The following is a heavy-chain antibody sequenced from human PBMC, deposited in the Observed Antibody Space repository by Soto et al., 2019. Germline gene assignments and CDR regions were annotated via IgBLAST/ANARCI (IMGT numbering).Heavy chain of an antibody. V-gene: IGHV3-30*18. CDR3: AKIYNTGWYVHFDF. CDR2: ISHDGSEK. CDR1: GFTFSSYA. J-gene: IGHJ4*02. D-gene: IGHD6-19*01. Sequence: QVQLVEAGGGVVQPGRALRLSCAVSGFTFSSYAMHWVRQAPGKGLEWVALISHDGSEKYYADSVKGRFTISRDNSKNTLSLKMNSLRAEATAVYYCAKIYNTGWYVHFDFCGQGTLVNVSS.